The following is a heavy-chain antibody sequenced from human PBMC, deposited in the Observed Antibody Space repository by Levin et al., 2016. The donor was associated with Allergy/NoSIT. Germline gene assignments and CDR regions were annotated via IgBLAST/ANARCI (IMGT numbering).Heavy chain of an antibody. D-gene: IGHD1-14*01. CDR3: ARDLIGGNPYDY. Sequence: WVRQAPGQGLEWMGWVNTVNGDTTYSQKFQDRVTMTRDTSANIAYLDLSSLTSEDTAVYYCARDLIGGNPYDYWGQGTSVTVSS. CDR2: VNTVNGDT. V-gene: IGHV1-3*04. J-gene: IGHJ4*02.